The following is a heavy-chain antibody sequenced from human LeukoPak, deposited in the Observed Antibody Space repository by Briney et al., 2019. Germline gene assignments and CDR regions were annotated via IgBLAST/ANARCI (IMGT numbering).Heavy chain of an antibody. V-gene: IGHV1-69*04. J-gene: IGHJ4*02. CDR3: AREMYCGGDCYSGSDY. D-gene: IGHD2-21*02. Sequence: ASVKVSCKVSGGTFSSYAISWVRQAPGQGLEWMGRIIPIFGIANYAQKFQGRVTITADKSTSTAYMELSSLRSEDTAVYYCAREMYCGGDCYSGSDYWGQGTLVTVSS. CDR2: IIPIFGIA. CDR1: GGTFSSYA.